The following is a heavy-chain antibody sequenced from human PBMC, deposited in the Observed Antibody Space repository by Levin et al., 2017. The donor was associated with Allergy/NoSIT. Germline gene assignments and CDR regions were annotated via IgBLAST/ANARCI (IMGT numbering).Heavy chain of an antibody. J-gene: IGHJ4*02. CDR3: ARDRGLGVTYSGGRSTSPFDY. D-gene: IGHD4-23*01. CDR2: IIPIFGTT. V-gene: IGHV1-69*13. Sequence: ASVKVSCKASGGSLSNFALSWVRQAPGQGLEWIGGIIPIFGTTTYAPKFQGRVTLSADESTRSAYMEISSLTSGDTAVYYCARDRGLGVTYSGGRSTSPFDYWGQGALVTVSS. CDR1: GGSLSNFA.